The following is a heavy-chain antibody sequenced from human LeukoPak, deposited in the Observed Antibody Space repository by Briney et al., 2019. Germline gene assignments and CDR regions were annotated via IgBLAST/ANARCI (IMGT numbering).Heavy chain of an antibody. J-gene: IGHJ3*02. Sequence: SEPLSLPCTVSGGSISSYDWRWLRQPPGKGGAWVGYMYYSGSTNYNPSLKSRVTISVDTSKTHFSLKLSSVPAADTAVYYCARGLRYCDWLSDGFVFDIWGQGTMVTVSS. D-gene: IGHD3-9*01. CDR2: MYYSGST. CDR3: ARGLRYCDWLSDGFVFDI. CDR1: GGSISSYD. V-gene: IGHV4-59*01.